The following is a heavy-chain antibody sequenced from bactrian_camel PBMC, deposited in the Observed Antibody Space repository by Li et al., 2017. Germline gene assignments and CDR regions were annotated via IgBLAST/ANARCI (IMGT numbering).Heavy chain of an antibody. J-gene: IGHJ4*01. V-gene: IGHV3S6*01. CDR1: GFTFNHNW. CDR2: IHSDGDT. Sequence: HVQLVESGGGLVQPGGSLRLSCAASGFTFNHNWMHWVRQAPGKGLEWVSTIHSDGDTYYADSVKGRFTISRDNAKNTAYLQMNSLQPEDTAVYYCGQSVDNYWGQGTQVTVS. CDR3: GQSVDNY.